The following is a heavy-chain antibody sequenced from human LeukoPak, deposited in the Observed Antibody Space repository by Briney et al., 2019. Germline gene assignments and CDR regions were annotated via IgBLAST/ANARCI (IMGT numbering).Heavy chain of an antibody. V-gene: IGHV4-61*01. Sequence: SQTLSLTCTVSGGSISSGSYYWSWIRQPPGKGLEWIGYIYYSGSTNYNPTLKSRVTISVDTSKNQFSLKLSSVTAADTAVYYCASSYVGDFWSGYLSPFDYWGQGTLVTVSS. CDR3: ASSYVGDFWSGYLSPFDY. D-gene: IGHD3-3*01. J-gene: IGHJ4*02. CDR1: GGSISSGSYY. CDR2: IYYSGST.